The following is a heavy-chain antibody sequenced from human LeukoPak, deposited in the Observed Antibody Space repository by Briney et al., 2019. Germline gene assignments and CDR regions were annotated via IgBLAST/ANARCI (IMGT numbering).Heavy chain of an antibody. J-gene: IGHJ5*02. D-gene: IGHD5-24*01. CDR2: IKQDGSEK. V-gene: IGHV3-7*03. Sequence: GESLKISCAASGFTFRSYGMHWVRQAPGKGLEWVGNIKQDGSEKRYADSVRGRFSISRDNAQTSLYLQMNSLRAEDTAVYYCARASDPWLQLTWGQGTLVTVSS. CDR3: ARASDPWLQLT. CDR1: GFTFRSYG.